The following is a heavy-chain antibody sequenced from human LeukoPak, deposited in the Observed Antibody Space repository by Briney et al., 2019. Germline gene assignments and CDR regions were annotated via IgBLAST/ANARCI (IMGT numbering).Heavy chain of an antibody. Sequence: SETLSLTCTVSGVSISSHYWSWIRQPPGKGLEWIGYIYYSGSTNYNPPLKSRVTISVDTSKNQFSLKLSSVTAADTAVYYCARGGNIAARRAVLDYWGQGTLVTVSS. CDR3: ARGGNIAARRAVLDY. D-gene: IGHD6-6*01. V-gene: IGHV4-59*11. CDR2: IYYSGST. J-gene: IGHJ4*02. CDR1: GVSISSHY.